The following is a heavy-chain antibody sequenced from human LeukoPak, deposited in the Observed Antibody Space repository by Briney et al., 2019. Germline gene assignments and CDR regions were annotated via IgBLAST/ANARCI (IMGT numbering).Heavy chain of an antibody. CDR2: IYYSGST. CDR1: TDSMTYIF. V-gene: IGHV4-39*07. D-gene: IGHD5/OR15-5a*01. J-gene: IGHJ3*02. CDR3: ARESTIGAFDI. Sequence: KPSETLSLTCNFSTDSMTYIFWSWIRQPPGKGLEWIGSIYYSGSTYYNPSLKSRVTISVDTSKNQFSLKLSSVTAADTAVYYCARESTIGAFDIWGQGTMVTVSS.